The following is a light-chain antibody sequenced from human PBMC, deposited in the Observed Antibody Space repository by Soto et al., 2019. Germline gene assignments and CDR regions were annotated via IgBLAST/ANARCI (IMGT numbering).Light chain of an antibody. CDR2: DAS. V-gene: IGKV3-11*01. CDR3: QQRSNWPWT. J-gene: IGKJ1*01. Sequence: EVVLTQSPATLSLSPGERATLSCWASQSVSSYLAWYQHKPGQAPRLLIYDASNRATGIPARFSGSGSGTDFTLTISSLEHEDFAVYYCQQRSNWPWTFGPGTKVDIK. CDR1: QSVSSY.